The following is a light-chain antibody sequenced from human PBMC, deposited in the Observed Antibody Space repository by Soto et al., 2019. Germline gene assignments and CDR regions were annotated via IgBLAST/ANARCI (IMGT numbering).Light chain of an antibody. V-gene: IGKV3-20*01. CDR1: QSVSSTY. Sequence: ELVLTQSPGTLSLSPGDRATLACRASQSVSSTYLAWYHQRPGQAPRLLIDSSSSRASGIPDRFSGSGSGTDFTLTISRLEPEDFAVYYCQQYRTSPPTWTFGQGTKVEIK. J-gene: IGKJ1*01. CDR2: SSS. CDR3: QQYRTSPPTWT.